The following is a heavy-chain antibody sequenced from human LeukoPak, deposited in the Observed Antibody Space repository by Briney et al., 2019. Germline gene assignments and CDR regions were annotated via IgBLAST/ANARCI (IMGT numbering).Heavy chain of an antibody. V-gene: IGHV3-23*01. J-gene: IGHJ4*02. Sequence: GGSLRLSCAASGFAFSSYAMTWVRQAPGKGLEWVSAISDSGGRTYYADSVKGRFTISRDNSKNTLYLQMNSLRAEDTAVYYCAKVYSGSYYFDYWGQGTLVTVSS. D-gene: IGHD1-26*01. CDR2: ISDSGGRT. CDR3: AKVYSGSYYFDY. CDR1: GFAFSSYA.